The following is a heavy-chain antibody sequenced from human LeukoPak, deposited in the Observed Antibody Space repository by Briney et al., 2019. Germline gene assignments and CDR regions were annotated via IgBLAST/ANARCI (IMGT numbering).Heavy chain of an antibody. CDR1: GFTFSSYS. CDR2: INHSGST. Sequence: GSLRLSCAASGFTFSSYSMNWIRQPPGKGLEWIGEINHSGSTNYNPSLKSRVTISVDTSKNQFSLKLSSVTAADTAVYYCARHLPFLEWLFDYWGQGTLVTVSS. V-gene: IGHV4-34*01. J-gene: IGHJ4*02. CDR3: ARHLPFLEWLFDY. D-gene: IGHD3-3*01.